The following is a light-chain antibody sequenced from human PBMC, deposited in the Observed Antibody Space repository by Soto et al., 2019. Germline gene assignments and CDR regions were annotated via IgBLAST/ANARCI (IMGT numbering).Light chain of an antibody. J-gene: IGLJ1*01. CDR2: DVT. CDR1: GSDFGGYNY. V-gene: IGLV2-14*03. Sequence: QSVLTQPASVSGSPGHSITISCTGTGSDFGGYNYVSWYQQHPGKAPKLMIYDVTNRPSGVSNRFSGSKSGNTASLTISGLQAEDEDDYYCSSYTSSSRVFGTGNKVTVL. CDR3: SSYTSSSRV.